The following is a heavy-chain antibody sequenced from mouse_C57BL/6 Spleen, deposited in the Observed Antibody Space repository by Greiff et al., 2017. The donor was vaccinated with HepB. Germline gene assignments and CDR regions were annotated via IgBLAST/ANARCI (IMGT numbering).Heavy chain of an antibody. CDR2: IDPETGGT. Sequence: VQRVESGAELVRPGASVTLSCKASGYTFTDYEMHWVKQTPVHGLEWIGAIDPETGGTAYNQKFKGKAILTADKSSSTAYMELRSLTSEDSAVYYCTKRGVLDYWGQGTTLTVSS. CDR1: GYTFTDYE. V-gene: IGHV1-15*01. J-gene: IGHJ2*01. CDR3: TKRGVLDY.